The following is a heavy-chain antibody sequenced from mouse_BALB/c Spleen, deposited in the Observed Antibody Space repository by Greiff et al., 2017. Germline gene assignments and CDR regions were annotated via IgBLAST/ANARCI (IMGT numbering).Heavy chain of an antibody. D-gene: IGHD2-4*01. V-gene: IGHV5-17*02. CDR3: ASLYYDYDGYAMDY. CDR2: ISSGSSTI. Sequence: EVHLVESGGGLVQPGGSRKLSCAASGFTFSSFGMHWVRQAPEKGLEWVAYISSGSSTIYYADTVKGRFTISRDNPKNTLFLQMTSLRSEDTAMYYCASLYYDYDGYAMDYWGQGTSVTVSS. J-gene: IGHJ4*01. CDR1: GFTFSSFG.